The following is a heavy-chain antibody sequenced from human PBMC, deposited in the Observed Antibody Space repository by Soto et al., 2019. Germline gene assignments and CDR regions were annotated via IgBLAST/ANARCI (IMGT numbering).Heavy chain of an antibody. CDR2: INSDGSST. J-gene: IGHJ4*02. CDR1: GFTFSSYW. Sequence: EVQLVESGGGLVQPGESLRLSCAASGFTFSSYWMHWVRQAPGKGLVWVSRINSDGSSTSYAGSVKGRFTISRDNAKNTLYLQMKSLRAEDTAVYYCVGTSLVVAAATREDYWGEGTLVTVSS. D-gene: IGHD2-15*01. V-gene: IGHV3-74*01. CDR3: VGTSLVVAAATREDY.